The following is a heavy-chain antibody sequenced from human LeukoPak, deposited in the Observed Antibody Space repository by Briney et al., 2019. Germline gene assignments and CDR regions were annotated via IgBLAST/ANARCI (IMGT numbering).Heavy chain of an antibody. Sequence: SETLSLTCTVSGGSISSGGYYWSWIRQPPGKGLEWIGYIYHSGSTYYNPSLKSRVTISVDRSKNQFSLKLSSVTAADTAVYYCARDRIQLWGLDYYYYYGMDVWGQGTTVTVSS. CDR2: IYHSGST. J-gene: IGHJ6*02. CDR3: ARDRIQLWGLDYYYYYGMDV. V-gene: IGHV4-30-2*01. D-gene: IGHD5-18*01. CDR1: GGSISSGGYY.